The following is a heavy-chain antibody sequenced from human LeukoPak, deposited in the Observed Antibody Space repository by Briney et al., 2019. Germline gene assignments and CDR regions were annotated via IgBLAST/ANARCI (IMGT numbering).Heavy chain of an antibody. CDR3: ARAGTGIFDY. V-gene: IGHV3-30*02. CDR1: GFTFSSYD. Sequence: PGGSLRLSCAASGFTFSSYDMHWVRQAPGKGLEWVSFIRYDGSNKYYADSVKGRFTISRDNSKNTLYLQMNSLRAEDTAVYYCARAGTGIFDYWGQGTLVTVSS. J-gene: IGHJ4*02. D-gene: IGHD6-13*01. CDR2: IRYDGSNK.